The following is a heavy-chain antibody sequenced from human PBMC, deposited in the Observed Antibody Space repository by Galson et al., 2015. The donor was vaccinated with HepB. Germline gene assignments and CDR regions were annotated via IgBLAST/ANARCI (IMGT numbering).Heavy chain of an antibody. CDR3: ARGPWFGELTGILVLQH. D-gene: IGHD3-10*01. CDR2: INPYNGGI. Sequence: SVKVSCKASGYTFTSYGITWVRQAPGQGLEWVGWINPYNGGINYAQKFQGRVTMTTDTSTAYMELRSRRSDDTAVYYCARGPWFGELTGILVLQHRGQGTLVTVSS. J-gene: IGHJ1*01. V-gene: IGHV1-18*04. CDR1: GYTFTSYG.